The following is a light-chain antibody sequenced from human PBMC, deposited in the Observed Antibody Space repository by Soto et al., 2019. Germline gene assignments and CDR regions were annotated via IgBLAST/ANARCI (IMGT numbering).Light chain of an antibody. CDR3: SSYTSSDTPYV. Sequence: QSALTQPASVSGSPGQSITISCTGTSSDVGDYKYVSWYQQHPDKAPKLIIFVNSNRPSGVSTRFSGSKSGNTASLTISGLQAEDEADYYCSSYTSSDTPYVFGTGTKGPS. J-gene: IGLJ1*01. CDR2: VNS. V-gene: IGLV2-14*01. CDR1: SSDVGDYKY.